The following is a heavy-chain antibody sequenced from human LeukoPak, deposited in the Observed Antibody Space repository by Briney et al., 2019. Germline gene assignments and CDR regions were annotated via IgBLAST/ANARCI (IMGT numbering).Heavy chain of an antibody. CDR1: GFTFDDYA. J-gene: IGHJ6*02. D-gene: IGHD3-9*01. V-gene: IGHV3-43*02. CDR3: AKDLPRESPILRYFDWSYGMDV. CDR2: ISGDGGST. Sequence: PGGSLRLSCAASGFTFDDYAMHWVRQAPGKGLEWVSLISGDGGSTYYADSVKGRFTISRDNSKNSLYLQMNSLRTEDTALYYCAKDLPRESPILRYFDWSYGMDVWGQGTTVTVSS.